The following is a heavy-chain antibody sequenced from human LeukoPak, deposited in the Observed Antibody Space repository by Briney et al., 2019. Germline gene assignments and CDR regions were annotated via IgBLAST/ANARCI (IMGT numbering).Heavy chain of an antibody. Sequence: SGGSLRLSCAASGFTFSSYSMNWVRQAPGKGLEWVSSISSSSSYIYYADSVKGRFTISRDNSKNTLYLQMNSLRAEDTAVYYCTARYFDYWGQGTLVTVSS. CDR1: GFTFSSYS. J-gene: IGHJ4*02. D-gene: IGHD6-6*01. CDR2: ISSSSSYI. V-gene: IGHV3-21*01. CDR3: TARYFDY.